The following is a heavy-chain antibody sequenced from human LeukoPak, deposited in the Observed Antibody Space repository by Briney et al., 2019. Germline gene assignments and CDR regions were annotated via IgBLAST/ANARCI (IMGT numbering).Heavy chain of an antibody. CDR2: IYYSGST. CDR1: GGSISSSSYY. CDR3: ARVRMTPYFDY. J-gene: IGHJ4*02. V-gene: IGHV4-39*07. Sequence: PSETLSLTCTVSGGSISSSSYYWGWIRQPPGKGLEWIGSIYYSGSTYYNPSLKSRVTISVDTSKNQFSLKLSSVTAADTAVYYCARVRMTPYFDYWGQGTLVTVSS.